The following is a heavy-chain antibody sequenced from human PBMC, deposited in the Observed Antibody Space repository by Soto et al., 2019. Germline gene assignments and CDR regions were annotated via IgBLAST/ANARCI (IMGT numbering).Heavy chain of an antibody. D-gene: IGHD3-22*01. J-gene: IGHJ4*02. CDR3: AKGPPYYYDSSGYYPPHYFDY. CDR2: ISSSSGSI. Sequence: GGSLRLSCAASGFTFSSYSMNWVRQAPGKGLEWVSSISSSSGSIYYADSVKGRFTISRDNSKNTLYLQMNSLRAEDTAVYYCAKGPPYYYDSSGYYPPHYFDYWGQGTLVTVSS. CDR1: GFTFSSYS. V-gene: IGHV3-21*04.